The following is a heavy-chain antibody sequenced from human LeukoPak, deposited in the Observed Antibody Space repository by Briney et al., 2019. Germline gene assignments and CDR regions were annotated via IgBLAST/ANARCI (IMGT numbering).Heavy chain of an antibody. D-gene: IGHD5-24*01. CDR1: GGTFSSYA. J-gene: IGHJ4*02. CDR3: AGGIVMATTEYSY. V-gene: IGHV1-69*05. CDR2: IIPIFGTA. Sequence: SVKVSCKASGGTFSSYAISWVRQAPGQGLEWMGRIIPIFGTANYAQKFEGRVTITTDESTCTAYMELSSLRSEDTAVYYCAGGIVMATTEYSYWGQGTLVTVSS.